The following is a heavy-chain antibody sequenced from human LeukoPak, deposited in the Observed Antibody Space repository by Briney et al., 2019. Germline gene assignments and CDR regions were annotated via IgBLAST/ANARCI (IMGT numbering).Heavy chain of an antibody. CDR2: IYYSGST. CDR3: ARVGLLNTMIVVAPSFDI. Sequence: SETLSLTCTVSGGSISSYYWSWIRQPPGKGLEWIGYIYYSGSTNYNPSLKSRVTISVDTSKNQFSLKLSSVTAADTAVYYCARVGLLNTMIVVAPSFDIWGQGTTVTVSS. J-gene: IGHJ3*02. CDR1: GGSISSYY. D-gene: IGHD3-22*01. V-gene: IGHV4-59*01.